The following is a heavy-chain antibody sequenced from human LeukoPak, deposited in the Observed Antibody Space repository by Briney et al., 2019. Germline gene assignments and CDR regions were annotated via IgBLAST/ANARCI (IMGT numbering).Heavy chain of an antibody. Sequence: GGSLRLSCAASGFTFSNAWMNWVRQAPGKGLEWVGRINSKTDGGTTDYAAPVKGRFTISRDDSKTTLYLQMNSLKTEDTAVYYCTTRYCSGGRCDYWGQGTLVTVSS. CDR3: TTRYCSGGRCDY. CDR2: INSKTDGGTT. D-gene: IGHD2-15*01. CDR1: GFTFSNAW. J-gene: IGHJ4*02. V-gene: IGHV3-15*01.